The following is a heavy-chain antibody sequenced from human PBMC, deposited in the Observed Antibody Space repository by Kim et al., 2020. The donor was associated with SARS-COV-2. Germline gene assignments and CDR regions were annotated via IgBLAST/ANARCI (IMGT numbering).Heavy chain of an antibody. CDR1: GVTFSNGW. D-gene: IGHD3-9*01. CDR2: IKSKTDGGTT. J-gene: IGHJ6*02. Sequence: GGSLRLSCAASGVTFSNGWMNWVRQAPGKGLEWVGRIKSKTDGGTTDYAAPVKGRFTISSDDSKNTLYLQMNSLKTEDTAVYYCTTLLRYFDWLAVKYYYYGMDVWGQGTTVTVSS. CDR3: TTLLRYFDWLAVKYYYYGMDV. V-gene: IGHV3-15*01.